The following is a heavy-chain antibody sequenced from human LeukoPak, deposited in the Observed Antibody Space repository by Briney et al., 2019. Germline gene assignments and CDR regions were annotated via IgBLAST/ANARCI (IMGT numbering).Heavy chain of an antibody. J-gene: IGHJ4*02. Sequence: GGSLRLSCAASGFTVSSNYMSWVRQAPGKGLEWVSVIYSGGSTYYADSVKGRFTISRDNSKNTLYLQMNSLRAEDTAVYYCARGRGYYYDSSGYYSWRSFRFDYWGQGTLVTVSS. CDR2: IYSGGST. CDR1: GFTVSSNY. V-gene: IGHV3-66*01. CDR3: ARGRGYYYDSSGYYSWRSFRFDY. D-gene: IGHD3-22*01.